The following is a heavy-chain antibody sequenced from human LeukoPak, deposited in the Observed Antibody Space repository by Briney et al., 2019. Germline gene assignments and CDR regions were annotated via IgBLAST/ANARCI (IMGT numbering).Heavy chain of an antibody. J-gene: IGHJ4*02. CDR2: IKQDGSEK. CDR3: AKALVLAPIYASDY. V-gene: IGHV3-7*03. CDR1: GFTFSSYW. D-gene: IGHD4/OR15-4a*01. Sequence: GGSLRLSCAASGFTFSSYWMSWVRQAPGKGLEWVANIKQDGSEKYYVDSVKGRFTISRDNAKNSLYLQMNSLRAEDTAVYYCAKALVLAPIYASDYWGQGTLVTVSS.